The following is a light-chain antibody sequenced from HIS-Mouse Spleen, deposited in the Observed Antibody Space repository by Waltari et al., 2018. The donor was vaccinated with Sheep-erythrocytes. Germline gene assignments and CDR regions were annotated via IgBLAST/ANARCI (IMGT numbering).Light chain of an antibody. Sequence: SYELTQPPSVSVSPGQTASITCSGDKLVDKYACWYHQKPGQSPVLVIYQDSKRPSGIPERFSGSKSGNTATLTISGTQAMDEADYYCQAWDSSTVVFGGGTKLTVL. CDR1: KLVDKY. V-gene: IGLV3-1*01. J-gene: IGLJ2*01. CDR3: QAWDSSTVV. CDR2: QDS.